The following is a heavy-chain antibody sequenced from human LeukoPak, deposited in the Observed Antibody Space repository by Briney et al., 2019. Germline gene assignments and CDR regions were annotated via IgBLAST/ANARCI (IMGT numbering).Heavy chain of an antibody. CDR1: RFTFSSYA. V-gene: IGHV3-64D*06. CDR2: ISSNGGST. Sequence: GGSLRLSCSASRFTFSSYAMHWVRQAPGKALEYVSAISSNGGSTYYADSVKGRFTISRDNSKNTLYLQMSSLRAEDTAAYYCVKVPDYDILTGYLDYWGQGTLVTVSS. CDR3: VKVPDYDILTGYLDY. D-gene: IGHD3-9*01. J-gene: IGHJ4*02.